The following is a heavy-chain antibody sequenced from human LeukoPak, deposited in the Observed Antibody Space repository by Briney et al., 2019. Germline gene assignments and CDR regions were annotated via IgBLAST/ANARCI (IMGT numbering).Heavy chain of an antibody. D-gene: IGHD6-13*01. CDR1: GFSSYA. CDR2: ISGSGGST. CDR3: AKVAPAGYYFDH. V-gene: IGHV3-23*01. J-gene: IGHJ4*02. Sequence: PGGSLRLSCAASGFSSYAMSWVHQAPGKGLEWVSAISGSGGSTYYADSVKGRFTISRDNSKNTLYLQMNSLRAEDTAVYYCAKVAPAGYYFDHWGQGTLVTVSS.